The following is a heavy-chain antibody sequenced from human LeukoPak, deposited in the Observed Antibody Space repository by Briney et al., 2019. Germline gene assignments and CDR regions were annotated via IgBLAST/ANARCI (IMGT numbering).Heavy chain of an antibody. CDR2: ISAYNGNT. CDR3: ARDLLFYDYSNIADDY. J-gene: IGHJ4*02. Sequence: GASVTVSCMASGYTFTSYGIRWVGPAPGQGLAWMGWISAYNGNTNYAQKLQGRVTMTTDTSTSTAYMELRSLRSDDTAVYYCARDLLFYDYSNIADDYWGQGALVTVSS. D-gene: IGHD4-11*01. CDR1: GYTFTSYG. V-gene: IGHV1-18*01.